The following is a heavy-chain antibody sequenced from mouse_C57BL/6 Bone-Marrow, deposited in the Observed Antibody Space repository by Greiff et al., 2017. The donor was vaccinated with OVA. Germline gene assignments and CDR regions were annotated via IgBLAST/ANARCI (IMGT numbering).Heavy chain of an antibody. CDR1: GYSITSGYY. D-gene: IGHD2-4*01. J-gene: IGHJ3*01. CDR2: ISYDGSH. V-gene: IGHV3-6*01. CDR3: ARDNYDYDEGALWFDY. Sequence: EVQLQESGPGLVKPSQSLSLTCSVTGYSITSGYYWNWIRQFPGNKLEWMGYISYDGSHNYNPSLKNRISITRDTSKNQFFLKLNSVTTEDTDTYYCARDNYDYDEGALWFDYWGQGTLVTVSA.